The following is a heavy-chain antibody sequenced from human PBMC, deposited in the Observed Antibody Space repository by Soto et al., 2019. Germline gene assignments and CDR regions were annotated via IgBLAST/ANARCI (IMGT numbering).Heavy chain of an antibody. Sequence: GGSLRLSCAASGLTFRSYWMHWVRQAPGKGLVWVSRINTDGSVASYADSVKGRFTISRDNAKNSLYLQMNSLRVEDTALYYCARVPGSYGDFFDYWGQGTLVTVSS. J-gene: IGHJ4*02. CDR3: ARVPGSYGDFFDY. CDR1: GLTFRSYW. D-gene: IGHD4-17*01. V-gene: IGHV3-74*01. CDR2: INTDGSVA.